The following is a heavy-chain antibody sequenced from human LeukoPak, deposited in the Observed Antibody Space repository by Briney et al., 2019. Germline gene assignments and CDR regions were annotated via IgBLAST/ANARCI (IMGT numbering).Heavy chain of an antibody. CDR1: GFTFSNYN. CDR3: ARDFAREFTIDY. J-gene: IGHJ4*02. D-gene: IGHD3-10*01. Sequence: GGSLRLSCAASGFTFSNYNMNWVRQPPGKGLQWVSYISSSSNIIYYADSVKGRFTISRDNAKNSLFLQMNSLRADDTAVYYCARDFAREFTIDYWGQGTLVTVSS. CDR2: ISSSSNII. V-gene: IGHV3-48*01.